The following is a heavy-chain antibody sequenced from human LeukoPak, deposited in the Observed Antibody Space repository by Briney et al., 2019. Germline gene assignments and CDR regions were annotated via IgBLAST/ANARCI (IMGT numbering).Heavy chain of an antibody. CDR3: AKDSGSSWFEGRDY. CDR2: ISGSGGST. V-gene: IGHV3-23*01. Sequence: PGGSLRLSCAASGFTFSSYAMSWVRQAPGKGLEWVSAISGSGGSTYYADSVKGRFTISRDDSKNTLYLQMNSLRAEDTAVYYCAKDSGSSWFEGRDYWGQGTLVTVSS. CDR1: GFTFSSYA. D-gene: IGHD6-13*01. J-gene: IGHJ4*02.